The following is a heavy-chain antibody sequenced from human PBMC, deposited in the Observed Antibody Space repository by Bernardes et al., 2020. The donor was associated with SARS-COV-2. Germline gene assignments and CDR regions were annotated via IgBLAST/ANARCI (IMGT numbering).Heavy chain of an antibody. Sequence: RGSMSLSSLASGPSSSSLTTNWVSPAQEKGRGWVSSTTTSSTYINYANSVKGRFTIPRDTAKNSLFLEMNSLRAEDTAIYYCARDDGSYDDSSLFDYWGQGTLVTVSS. CDR3: ARDDGSYDDSSLFDY. J-gene: IGHJ4*02. CDR1: GPSSSSLT. V-gene: IGHV3-21*04. D-gene: IGHD3-22*01. CDR2: TTTSSTYI.